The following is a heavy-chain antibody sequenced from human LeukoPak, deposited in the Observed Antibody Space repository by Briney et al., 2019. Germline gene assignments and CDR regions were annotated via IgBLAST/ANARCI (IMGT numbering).Heavy chain of an antibody. CDR3: ASRIPAEDYFDH. Sequence: GESLKISCEASGCRLTNCWIGWVRQTPGKGLEWMGIIFPSDSDTRYSPSFEGQVTISADDSISTAYLQWNSLKASDTAMYYCASRIPAEDYFDHWGQGTLVTVSS. D-gene: IGHD2-2*01. CDR2: IFPSDSDT. V-gene: IGHV5-51*01. J-gene: IGHJ4*02. CDR1: GCRLTNCW.